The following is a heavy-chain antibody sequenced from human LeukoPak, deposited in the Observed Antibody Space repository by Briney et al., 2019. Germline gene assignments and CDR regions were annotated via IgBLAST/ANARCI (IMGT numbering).Heavy chain of an antibody. CDR2: INPNSGGT. CDR1: GYTFTGYY. Sequence: ASVKVSCKASGYTFTGYYMHWVRQAPGQGLEWMGWINPNSGGTNYAQKFQGRVTMTRDTSISTAYMELSRLRSDDTAVYYCARSLNPHIVVVSAAYFDYWGQGTLVTVSS. D-gene: IGHD2-2*01. J-gene: IGHJ4*02. CDR3: ARSLNPHIVVVSAAYFDY. V-gene: IGHV1-2*02.